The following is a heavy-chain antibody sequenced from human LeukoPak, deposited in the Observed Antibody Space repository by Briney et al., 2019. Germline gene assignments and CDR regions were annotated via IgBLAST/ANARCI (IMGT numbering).Heavy chain of an antibody. J-gene: IGHJ3*02. D-gene: IGHD3-10*01. CDR2: ISSSSSYI. V-gene: IGHV3-21*01. Sequence: GGSLRLSCAASGFTFSSYSMNWVRQAPGKGLEWVSSISSSSSYIYYADSVKGRFTISRDNAKNSLYLQMNSLSAEDTAVYYCARDMVRGAFDIWGQGTMVTVSS. CDR1: GFTFSSYS. CDR3: ARDMVRGAFDI.